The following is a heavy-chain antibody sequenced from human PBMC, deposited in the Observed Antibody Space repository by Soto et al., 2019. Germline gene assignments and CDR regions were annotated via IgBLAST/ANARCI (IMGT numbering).Heavy chain of an antibody. CDR2: IFYDGSKI. CDR3: ATDSAGHYDS. V-gene: IGHV3-30*03. CDR1: GFSFSSSG. J-gene: IGHJ4*02. D-gene: IGHD2-21*01. Sequence: GGSLRLACAASGFSFSSSGMHWVRQAPGKGLEWVADIFYDGSKIHYADSVKGRFTISRDNSKNTVHLQMNSLRPEDTAVYYCATDSAGHYDSWRQGTLVTVS.